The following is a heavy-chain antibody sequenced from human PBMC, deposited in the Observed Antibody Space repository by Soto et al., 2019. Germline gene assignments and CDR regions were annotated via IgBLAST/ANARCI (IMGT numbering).Heavy chain of an antibody. CDR1: GGTFSSYA. J-gene: IGHJ6*02. V-gene: IGHV1-69*13. CDR2: IIPIFGTA. Sequence: GASVKVSCKASGGTFSSYAISWVRQAPGQGLEWMGGIIPIFGTANYAQKFQGRVTITADESTSTAYMELSSLRSEDTAVYYCARRDPHGMDVWGQGTTVTVSS. CDR3: ARRDPHGMDV.